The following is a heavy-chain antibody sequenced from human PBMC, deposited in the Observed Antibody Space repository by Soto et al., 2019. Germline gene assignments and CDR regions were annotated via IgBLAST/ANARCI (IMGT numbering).Heavy chain of an antibody. D-gene: IGHD6-13*01. CDR2: ISVYNGNT. Sequence: QVKLVQSGPEVKQTGASVKVSCKASGYTFASYGVTWVRQAPGQGLEWMGWISVYNGNTNYAQKLQGRVSMTADTSTNTAYMELRSLRSDDTAVYFCARDRSSSWYGDPRGQGTLVTVSS. V-gene: IGHV1-18*01. J-gene: IGHJ5*02. CDR3: ARDRSSSWYGDP. CDR1: GYTFASYG.